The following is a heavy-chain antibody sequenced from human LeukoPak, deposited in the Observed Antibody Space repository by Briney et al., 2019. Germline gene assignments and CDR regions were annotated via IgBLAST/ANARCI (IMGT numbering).Heavy chain of an antibody. Sequence: GGSLRLSCAASGFTFRSYAMSWVRQAPGKGLEWVSAISGSGGSDGSTDYADSVKGRFTISRDNSKNTLYLQMNSLRAEDTVVYYCAKVPHYYYGSGSFQFDYWGQGTLVAVSS. CDR3: AKVPHYYYGSGSFQFDY. V-gene: IGHV3-23*01. J-gene: IGHJ4*02. CDR1: GFTFRSYA. CDR2: ISGSGGSDGST. D-gene: IGHD3-10*01.